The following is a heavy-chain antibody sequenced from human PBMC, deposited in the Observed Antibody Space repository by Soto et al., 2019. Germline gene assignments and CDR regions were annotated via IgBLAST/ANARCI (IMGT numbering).Heavy chain of an antibody. J-gene: IGHJ6*02. CDR2: ISSSSSYT. D-gene: IGHD3-16*01. Sequence: QVQLVESGGGLVKPGGSLRLSCAASGFTFSDYYMSWIRQAPGKGLEWVSYISSSSSYTNYADSVKGRFTISRDNAKNSLYRQMNSLRAEDTAVYYCARDGVSSYGMDVWGQGTTVTVSS. CDR1: GFTFSDYY. V-gene: IGHV3-11*06. CDR3: ARDGVSSYGMDV.